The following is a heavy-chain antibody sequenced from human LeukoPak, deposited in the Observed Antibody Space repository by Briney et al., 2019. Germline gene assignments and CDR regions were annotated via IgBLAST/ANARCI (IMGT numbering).Heavy chain of an antibody. CDR3: AKGYNYYDSSGPIDY. CDR1: GFTFSSYW. V-gene: IGHV3-74*01. CDR2: IKSDGSET. Sequence: GGSLRLSCAASGFTFSSYWMHWVRQAPGKGLMWVSRIKSDGSETSYADSVKGRFTISRDNSKNTLYLQMNSLRAEDTAVYYCAKGYNYYDSSGPIDYWGQGTLVTVSS. J-gene: IGHJ4*02. D-gene: IGHD3-22*01.